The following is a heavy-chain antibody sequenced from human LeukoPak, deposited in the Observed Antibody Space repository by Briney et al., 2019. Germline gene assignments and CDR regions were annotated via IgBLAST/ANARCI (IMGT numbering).Heavy chain of an antibody. J-gene: IGHJ3*02. V-gene: IGHV1-69*01. CDR3: ARENPTPSAFDI. CDR1: GGTFSSYA. CDR2: IIPIFGTA. D-gene: IGHD1-14*01. Sequence: SSVKVSCKASGGTFSSYAISWVRQAPGQGLEWMGGIIPIFGTANYAQKFQGRVTITADESTSTAYMELSGLRSEDTAVYYCARENPTPSAFDIWGQGTMVTVSS.